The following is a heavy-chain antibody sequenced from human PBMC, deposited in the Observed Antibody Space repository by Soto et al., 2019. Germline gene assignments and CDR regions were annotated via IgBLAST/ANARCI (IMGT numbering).Heavy chain of an antibody. J-gene: IGHJ4*02. CDR3: ARAWTLEWLLYFDY. Sequence: SEMLSLTCTVSGGSISSYYWSWFRQPPGKGLEWIGYIYYSGSTNYNPSLKSRVTISVDTSKNQFSLKLSSVTAADTAVYYCARAWTLEWLLYFDYWGQGTLVTVSS. D-gene: IGHD3-3*01. V-gene: IGHV4-59*08. CDR1: GGSISSYY. CDR2: IYYSGST.